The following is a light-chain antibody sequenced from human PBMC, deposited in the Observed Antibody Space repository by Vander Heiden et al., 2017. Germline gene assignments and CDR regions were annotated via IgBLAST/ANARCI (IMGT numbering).Light chain of an antibody. Sequence: QSVLTQPPSASGTPGQSVTISCSGSSSNLGNNNVYWYQHLPGTAPKLLIYRGNKRHSGVPDRFSGSKSGTSTSLAISGLRSEDEADYYCVAWDDSPSGRVFGGGTKLTVL. J-gene: IGLJ3*02. CDR2: RGN. CDR3: VAWDDSPSGRV. CDR1: SSNLGNNN. V-gene: IGLV1-47*01.